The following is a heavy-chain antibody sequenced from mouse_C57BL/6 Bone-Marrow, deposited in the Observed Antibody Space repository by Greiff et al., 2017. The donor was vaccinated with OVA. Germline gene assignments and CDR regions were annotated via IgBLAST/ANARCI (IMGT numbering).Heavy chain of an antibody. J-gene: IGHJ4*01. V-gene: IGHV1-64*01. CDR2: IHPNSGST. CDR3: ARWGLLLRFYAMDY. D-gene: IGHD1-1*01. Sequence: VQLQQPGAELVKPGASVKLSCKASGYTFTSYWMHWVKQRPGQGLEWIGMIHPNSGSTNYNEKFKSKATLTVDKSSSTAYMQLSSLTSEDSAVYYCARWGLLLRFYAMDYWGQGTSVTVSS. CDR1: GYTFTSYW.